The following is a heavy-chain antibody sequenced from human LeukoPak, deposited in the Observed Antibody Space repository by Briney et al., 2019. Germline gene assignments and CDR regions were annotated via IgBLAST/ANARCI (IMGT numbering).Heavy chain of an antibody. CDR1: GFTFSSYS. V-gene: IGHV3-21*01. Sequence: GGSLRLSCAASGFTFSSYSMNWVRQAPGKGLEWVSSISSSSSYIYYADSVKGRFTISRDNAKNSLYLQMNSLRAEDTAVYYCARVVLDGQYSNYWHSVMHSAFDIWGQGTMVTVSS. CDR3: ARVVLDGQYSNYWHSVMHSAFDI. J-gene: IGHJ3*02. D-gene: IGHD4-11*01. CDR2: ISSSSSYI.